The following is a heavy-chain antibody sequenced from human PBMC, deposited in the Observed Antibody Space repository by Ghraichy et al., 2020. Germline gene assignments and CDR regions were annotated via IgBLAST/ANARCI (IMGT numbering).Heavy chain of an antibody. Sequence: GESLNISCATSGFTFTSYAMTWVRQAPGKGPEWVSTISGSGGDTYYAASVKGRFTISRDNSKNTLFLQLLGLRAEDTAIYYCAKAWGYGGYYYYALDVWGQGTTVIVSS. CDR1: GFTFTSYA. V-gene: IGHV3-23*01. CDR2: ISGSGGDT. J-gene: IGHJ6*02. CDR3: AKAWGYGGYYYYALDV. D-gene: IGHD3-16*01.